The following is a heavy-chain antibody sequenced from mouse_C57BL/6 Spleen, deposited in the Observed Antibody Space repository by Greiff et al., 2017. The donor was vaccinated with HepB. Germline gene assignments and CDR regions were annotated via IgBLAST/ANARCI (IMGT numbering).Heavy chain of an antibody. CDR3: ARHGVVGSSPYYFDY. Sequence: DVQLVESGGDLVKPGGSLKLSCAASGFTFSSYGMSWVRQTPDKRLEWVATISSGGSYTYYPDSVKGRFTFSRDNAKNTLYLQMSSLKSEDKAMYYCARHGVVGSSPYYFDYWGQGTTLTVAS. V-gene: IGHV5-6*01. CDR2: ISSGGSYT. D-gene: IGHD1-1*01. CDR1: GFTFSSYG. J-gene: IGHJ2*01.